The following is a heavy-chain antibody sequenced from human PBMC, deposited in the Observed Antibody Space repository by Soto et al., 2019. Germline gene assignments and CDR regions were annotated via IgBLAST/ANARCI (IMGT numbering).Heavy chain of an antibody. J-gene: IGHJ5*02. CDR1: GYTFTSYG. V-gene: IGHV1-18*01. D-gene: IGHD4-17*01. CDR3: ARFKSSYGDYERFDP. CDR2: ISAYNGNT. Sequence: ASVKVSCKASGYTFTSYGISWVRQAPGQGLEWMGWISAYNGNTNYAQKLQGRVTMTTDTSTSTAYMELRSLRSDDTAVYYCARFKSSYGDYERFDPWGQGTLVTVSS.